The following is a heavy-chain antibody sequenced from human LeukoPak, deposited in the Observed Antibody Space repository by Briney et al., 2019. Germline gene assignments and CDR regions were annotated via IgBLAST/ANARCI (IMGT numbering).Heavy chain of an antibody. J-gene: IGHJ4*02. CDR1: GGTFSSYA. Sequence: GASVKVSCKASGGTFSSYAYNWVRQAPGQGLEWMGGIIPTFGTVKYAQKLQGRVTITTDETRSTAYMELSSLRSEDTAVYYCARGGRVIAMTSLDYWGQGTLVTVSS. D-gene: IGHD2-21*01. CDR2: IIPTFGTV. V-gene: IGHV1-69*05. CDR3: ARGGRVIAMTSLDY.